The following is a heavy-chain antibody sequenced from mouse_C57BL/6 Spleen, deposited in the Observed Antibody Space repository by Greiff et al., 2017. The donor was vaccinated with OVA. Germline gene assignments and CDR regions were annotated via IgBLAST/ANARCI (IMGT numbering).Heavy chain of an antibody. CDR1: GYTFTSYW. CDR2: IDPSDSYT. D-gene: IGHD3-2*02. CDR3: ARLGQLRLFDY. Sequence: QVQLQQPGAELVRPGTSVKLSCKASGYTFTSYWMHWVKQRPGQGLEWIGVIDPSDSYTNYNQKFKGKATLTVDTSSSTAYMQLSSLTSEDSAVYYCARLGQLRLFDYWGQGTTLTVSS. J-gene: IGHJ2*01. V-gene: IGHV1-59*01.